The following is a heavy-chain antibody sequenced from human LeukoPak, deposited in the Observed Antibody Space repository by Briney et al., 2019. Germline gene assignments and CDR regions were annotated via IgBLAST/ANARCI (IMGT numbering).Heavy chain of an antibody. CDR3: ARWSLRGCSGSPCFDY. CDR1: GGSFSGYF. CDR2: LTESGRT. Sequence: SETLSLTCAVYGGSFSGYFWSWIRQPPEKGLEWIGELTESGRTSYNPSLESRVTIAEDTSKNQFSLKLSSVTAADTAVYYCARWSLRGCSGSPCFDYWGQGTLVTVSS. D-gene: IGHD2-15*01. V-gene: IGHV4-34*01. J-gene: IGHJ4*02.